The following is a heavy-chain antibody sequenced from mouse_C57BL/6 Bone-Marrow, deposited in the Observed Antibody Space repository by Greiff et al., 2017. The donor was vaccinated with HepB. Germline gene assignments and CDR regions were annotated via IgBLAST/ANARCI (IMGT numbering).Heavy chain of an antibody. CDR2: IYPGDGDT. V-gene: IGHV1-82*01. CDR1: GYAFSSSW. D-gene: IGHD2-4*01. Sequence: QVQLKESGPELVKPGASVKISCKASGYAFSSSWMHWVKQRPGKGLEWIGRIYPGDGDTNYNGKFKGKATLTADKSSSTAYMQLSSLTSEDSAVYFCAREKDYDAWFAYWGQGTLVTVSA. J-gene: IGHJ3*01. CDR3: AREKDYDAWFAY.